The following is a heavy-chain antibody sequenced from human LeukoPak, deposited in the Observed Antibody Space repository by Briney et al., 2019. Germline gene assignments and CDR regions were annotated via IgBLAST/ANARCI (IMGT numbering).Heavy chain of an antibody. CDR1: GFTFSSYG. Sequence: PGGSLRLSCAAPGFTFSSYGMHWVRQAPGKGLEWVAVIWYDGSNKYYADSVKGRFTISRDNSKNTLYLQMNSLRAEDTAVYYCAKESGGYSYGYWLYYFDYWGQGTLVTVSS. V-gene: IGHV3-33*06. CDR3: AKESGGYSYGYWLYYFDY. J-gene: IGHJ4*02. D-gene: IGHD5-18*01. CDR2: IWYDGSNK.